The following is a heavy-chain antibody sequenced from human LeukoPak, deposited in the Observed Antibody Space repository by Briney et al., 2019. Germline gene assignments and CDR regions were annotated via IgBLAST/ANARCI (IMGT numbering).Heavy chain of an antibody. CDR3: ARGPTYSSGYRFDY. D-gene: IGHD3-22*01. CDR2: INTNTGNP. V-gene: IGHV7-4-1*02. J-gene: IGHJ4*02. Sequence: GASVKVSCKASGYTFTNYAMNWVRQTPGQGLEWMAWINTNTGNPTYAQGFTGRFVFSLDTSVSTAYLQISSLKAEDTALYYCARGPTYSSGYRFDYWGQGTLVTVSS. CDR1: GYTFTNYA.